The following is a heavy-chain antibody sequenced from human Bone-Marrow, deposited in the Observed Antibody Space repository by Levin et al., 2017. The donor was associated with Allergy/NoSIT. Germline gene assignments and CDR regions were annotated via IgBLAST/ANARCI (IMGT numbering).Heavy chain of an antibody. CDR1: GFTFSNAW. Sequence: GGSLRLSCAASGFTFSNAWMSWVRQAPGKGLEWVGRIKSKTDGGTTDYAAPVKGRFTISRDDSKNTLYLQMNSLKTEDTAVYYCTTGLEYYDILSSFDYWGQGTLVTVSS. D-gene: IGHD3-9*01. CDR2: IKSKTDGGTT. CDR3: TTGLEYYDILSSFDY. V-gene: IGHV3-15*01. J-gene: IGHJ4*02.